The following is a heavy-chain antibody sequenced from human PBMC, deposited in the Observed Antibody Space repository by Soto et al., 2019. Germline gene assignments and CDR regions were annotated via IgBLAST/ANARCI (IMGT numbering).Heavy chain of an antibody. D-gene: IGHD3-3*01. CDR1: GYTFTSYD. Sequence: GASVKVSCKASGYTFTSYDINWVRQATGQRLEGVGWMKPNSGNTGYAQKFQGRVTMTRNTSISTAYMELSSLRSEDTAVYYCARVPTYYDFWSGPLNYYMDVWGKGTTVTVSS. CDR3: ARVPTYYDFWSGPLNYYMDV. J-gene: IGHJ6*03. CDR2: MKPNSGNT. V-gene: IGHV1-8*01.